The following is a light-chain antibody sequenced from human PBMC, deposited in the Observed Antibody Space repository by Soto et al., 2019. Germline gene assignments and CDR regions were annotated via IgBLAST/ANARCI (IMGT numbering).Light chain of an antibody. CDR1: SSGVGGYNY. J-gene: IGLJ2*01. CDR3: SSYTSSSTLV. V-gene: IGLV2-14*03. Sequence: QSALTQPASVSGSPGQSITISCTGTSSGVGGYNYVSWYQQHPGKAPKLIIYDVSNRPSGVSNRFSGSKSGNTASLTISGLQAEDEADYYCSSYTSSSTLVFGGGTKLTVL. CDR2: DVS.